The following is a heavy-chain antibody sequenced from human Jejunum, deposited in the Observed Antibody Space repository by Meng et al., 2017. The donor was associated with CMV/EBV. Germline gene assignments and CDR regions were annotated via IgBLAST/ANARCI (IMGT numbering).Heavy chain of an antibody. D-gene: IGHD7-27*01. CDR1: GVTYSSYV. V-gene: IGHV1-69*06. CDR3: AINPWGFPADV. CDR2: IIPIADTA. Sequence: KASGVTYSSYVISWVRQAPGQGLVWMGGIIPIADTAKYAQEFQGRVTITADKFTSTAYMELTSLRSEDTAVYYCAINPWGFPADVWGQGTMVTVSS. J-gene: IGHJ3*01.